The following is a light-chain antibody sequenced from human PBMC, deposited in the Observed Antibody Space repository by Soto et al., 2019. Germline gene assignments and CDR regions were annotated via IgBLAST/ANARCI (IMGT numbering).Light chain of an antibody. CDR3: QVWDSSSDHHVV. V-gene: IGLV3-21*02. CDR2: DDS. Sequence: SYELTQPPSVSVAPGQTARITCGGNNIGSKSVHWYQQKPGQAPVLVVYDDSDPPSGIPERFSGSNSGNTATLTISRVEAGDEADYYCQVWDSSSDHHVVFGGGTKLTV. J-gene: IGLJ2*01. CDR1: NIGSKS.